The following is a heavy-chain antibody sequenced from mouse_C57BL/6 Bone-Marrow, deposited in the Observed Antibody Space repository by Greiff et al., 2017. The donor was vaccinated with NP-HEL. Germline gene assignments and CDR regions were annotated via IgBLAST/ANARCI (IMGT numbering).Heavy chain of an antibody. J-gene: IGHJ3*01. Sequence: VQLQQSGPELVKPGASVKISCKASGYAFSSSWMNWVKQRPGTGLEWIGRIYPGDGDTNYNGKFKGKATLTADKSSSTAYMQLSSLTSEDSAVYFCARWSLRGFAYWGQGTLVTVSA. V-gene: IGHV1-82*01. CDR3: ARWSLRGFAY. CDR2: IYPGDGDT. D-gene: IGHD1-1*01. CDR1: GYAFSSSW.